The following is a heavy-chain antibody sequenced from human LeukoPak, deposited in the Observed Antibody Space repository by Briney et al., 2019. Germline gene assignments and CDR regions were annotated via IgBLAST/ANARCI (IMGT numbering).Heavy chain of an antibody. CDR2: IKSSGTT. CDR1: GFDFSRAW. Sequence: PGGSLRLSCATSGFDFSRAWMSWVRQAPGKGLEWVGRIKSSGTTDYGAPVKGRFTISRDDSKNTLYLHMNSLQTEDTAVYYCTTVRWGGDYDFRYWGQGTLVTVSS. D-gene: IGHD4-17*01. J-gene: IGHJ4*02. CDR3: TTVRWGGDYDFRY. V-gene: IGHV3-15*01.